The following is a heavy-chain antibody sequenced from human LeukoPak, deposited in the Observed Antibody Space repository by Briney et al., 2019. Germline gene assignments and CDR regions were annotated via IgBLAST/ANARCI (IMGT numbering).Heavy chain of an antibody. J-gene: IGHJ4*02. CDR3: ARGYDSSGYYLDY. CDR1: GGSISSYY. V-gene: IGHV4-59*01. D-gene: IGHD3-22*01. CDR2: IYYSGST. Sequence: SETLSLTCTVSGGSISSYYWSWIRQPPGKGLEWIGYIYYSGSTNYNPSLKSRVTISVDTSKNQFSLKLSSVTAADTAVYYCARGYDSSGYYLDYWGQRTLVTVSS.